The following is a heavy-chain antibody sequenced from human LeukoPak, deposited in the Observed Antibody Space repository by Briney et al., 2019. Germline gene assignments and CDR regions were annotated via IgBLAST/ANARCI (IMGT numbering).Heavy chain of an antibody. D-gene: IGHD3-16*02. J-gene: IGHJ4*02. V-gene: IGHV1-3*01. CDR2: MNAGNGNT. Sequence: ASVKVSCKPSGYTFISYAMYWVRQAPGQRLEWMGWMNAGNGNTKYSQKFQGRVTITRDTSISTAYMELSRLRSDDTAVYYCARVREYDYVWGSYRLYYFDYWGQGTLVTVSS. CDR3: ARVREYDYVWGSYRLYYFDY. CDR1: GYTFISYA.